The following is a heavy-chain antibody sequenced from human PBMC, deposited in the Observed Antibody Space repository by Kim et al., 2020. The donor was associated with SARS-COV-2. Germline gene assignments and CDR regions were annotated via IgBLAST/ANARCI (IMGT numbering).Heavy chain of an antibody. J-gene: IGHJ5*02. V-gene: IGHV1-69*04. CDR2: IIPILGIA. CDR3: ARSGGGVVVAAAA. CDR1: GGTFSSYA. D-gene: IGHD2-15*01. Sequence: SVKVSCKASGGTFSSYAISWVRQAPGQGLEWMGRIIPILGIANYAQKFQGRVTITADKSTSTAYMELSSLRSEDTAVYYCARSGGGVVVAAAAWGQGTLFTVSS.